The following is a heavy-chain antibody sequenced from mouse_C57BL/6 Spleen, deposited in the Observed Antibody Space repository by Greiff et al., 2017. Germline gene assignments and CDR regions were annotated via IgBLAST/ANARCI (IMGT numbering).Heavy chain of an antibody. J-gene: IGHJ1*03. V-gene: IGHV1-55*01. CDR3: ERPDGNVRYFDA. CDR2: IYPGSGST. CDR1: GYTFTSYW. D-gene: IGHD1-1*01. Sequence: QVQLQQPGAELAKPGASVKMSCKASGYTFTSYWITWVKQRPGQGLEWIGDIYPGSGSTNYNEKFKSKATLTVDTSSSTAYMQLSSLTSEDSAVDYCERPDGNVRYFDARGTGTTGPAFS.